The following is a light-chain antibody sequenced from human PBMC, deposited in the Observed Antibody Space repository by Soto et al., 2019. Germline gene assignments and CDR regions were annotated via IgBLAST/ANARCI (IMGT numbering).Light chain of an antibody. J-gene: IGKJ4*01. CDR2: DAS. Sequence: EIVLTQSPATLSLSPGERATLSCRASQSVRSHLVWYQQKPGRAPRLLIYDASNRATGIPARFSGSGSGTDFTLTISSLEPEDFAVYYCQRRANWPITFGGGTKVEIK. V-gene: IGKV3-11*01. CDR1: QSVRSH. CDR3: QRRANWPIT.